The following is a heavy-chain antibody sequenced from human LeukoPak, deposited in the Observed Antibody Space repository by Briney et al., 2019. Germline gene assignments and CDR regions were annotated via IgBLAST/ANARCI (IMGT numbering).Heavy chain of an antibody. CDR2: IYYSGST. CDR3: ARSGSGWFDY. D-gene: IGHD6-19*01. J-gene: IGHJ4*02. V-gene: IGHV4-39*01. Sequence: PSETLSLACTVAGGSISSSSYYWGWIRQPPGKGLEWIGSIYYSGSTYYKPSLKSRVPISVDTSKHQFSLKLSSVTAADTAVYYCARSGSGWFDYWGQGTLVTVSS. CDR1: GGSISSSSYY.